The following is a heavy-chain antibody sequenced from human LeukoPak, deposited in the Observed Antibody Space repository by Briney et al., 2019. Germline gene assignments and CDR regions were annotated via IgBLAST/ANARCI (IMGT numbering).Heavy chain of an antibody. CDR1: GFTFRSYA. V-gene: IGHV3-23*01. D-gene: IGHD4-17*01. CDR2: ISGSGGGT. J-gene: IGHJ4*02. Sequence: GGSLRLSCAASGFTFRSYAMNWVRQAPGKGLEWVSGISGSGGGTYYADSVKGRFTISRDNSKNTLYLQMNSLRAVDTAVYYCAKDPYGDYVRYFDYWGQGTLVTVSS. CDR3: AKDPYGDYVRYFDY.